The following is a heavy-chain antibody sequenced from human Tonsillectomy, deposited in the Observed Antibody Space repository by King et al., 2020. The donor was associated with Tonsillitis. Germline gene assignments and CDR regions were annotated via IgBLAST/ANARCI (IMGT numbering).Heavy chain of an antibody. D-gene: IGHD3-22*01. CDR3: ARPVLEDYDPSGFGN. Sequence: QLVQSGAEVKKPGASVKVSCKASGYSFTGYYMHWVRQAPGQGLEWMAWIKPYSGGTNYAQKFQGRVTLTRDTSISTAYMELSRLRSDDTAVYYCARPVLEDYDPSGFGNWGQGALVTVSS. CDR1: GYSFTGYY. CDR2: IKPYSGGT. V-gene: IGHV1-2*02. J-gene: IGHJ4*02.